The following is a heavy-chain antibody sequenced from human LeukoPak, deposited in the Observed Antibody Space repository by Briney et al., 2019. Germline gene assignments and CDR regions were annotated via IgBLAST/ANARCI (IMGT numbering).Heavy chain of an antibody. V-gene: IGHV3-30*02. D-gene: IGHD3-22*01. Sequence: GRSLRLSCAASGFTFSSYGMHWVRQAPGKGLEWVAFIRYDVSNKYYAESVKSRFTIARDNSKNTLYLQMNSLRAEDMAMYYWAKEGALRESSGYDRGPPAFDIWGQGTMVTVSS. J-gene: IGHJ3*02. CDR1: GFTFSSYG. CDR3: AKEGALRESSGYDRGPPAFDI. CDR2: IRYDVSNK.